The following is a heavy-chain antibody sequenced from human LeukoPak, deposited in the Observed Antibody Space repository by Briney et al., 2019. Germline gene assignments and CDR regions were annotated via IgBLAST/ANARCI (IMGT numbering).Heavy chain of an antibody. Sequence: TPSETLSLTGAGYGGSFSGYYWSWIRQPPGEGLEWIGEINNSGSTNYNPSLKSRVTISVDTSKNQFSLKLSSVTAADTAVYYCARHVPTLVVVAATRRSLRFDPWGQGTLVTVSS. CDR2: INNSGST. D-gene: IGHD2-15*01. CDR1: GGSFSGYY. V-gene: IGHV4-34*01. CDR3: ARHVPTLVVVAATRRSLRFDP. J-gene: IGHJ5*02.